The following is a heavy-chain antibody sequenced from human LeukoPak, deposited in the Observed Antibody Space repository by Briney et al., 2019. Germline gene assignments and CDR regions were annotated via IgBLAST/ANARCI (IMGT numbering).Heavy chain of an antibody. CDR3: ARDGSGYYDTSGYRN. CDR2: IYNTGRT. V-gene: IGHV4-4*07. J-gene: IGHJ4*02. Sequence: PSETLSLTCTVSGGSISSYYWSWIRQPAGKRLEWIGRIYNTGRTNYNPSLKSRVTMSVDTSKNQFSLNLSSVSAADTAVYYCARDGSGYYDTSGYRNWGQGTLVTVSS. D-gene: IGHD3-22*01. CDR1: GGSISSYY.